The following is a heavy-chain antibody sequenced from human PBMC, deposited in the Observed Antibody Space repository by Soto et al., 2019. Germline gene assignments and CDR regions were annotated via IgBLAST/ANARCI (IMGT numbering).Heavy chain of an antibody. CDR2: IYNIGST. J-gene: IGHJ4*02. CDR1: GGSISSYY. CDR3: ARLKTYDILHKSDY. D-gene: IGHD3-9*01. Sequence: PSETLSLTCTVSGGSISSYYWSWIRQPPGKGLEWIGYIYNIGSTNYNPSLRSRVTMSIDTSQEQFSLKLSSVTATDTAVYYCARLKTYDILHKSDYWGQGSLVTVSS. V-gene: IGHV4-59*08.